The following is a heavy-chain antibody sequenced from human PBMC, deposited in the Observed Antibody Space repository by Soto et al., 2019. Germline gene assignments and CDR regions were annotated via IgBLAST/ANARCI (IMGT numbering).Heavy chain of an antibody. Sequence: GGSLRLSCAASGFTVSSNYMSWVRQAPGKGLEWVSVIYSGGSTYYADSVKGRFTISRDNSKNTLYLHMNSLGAEDTAVYYCASPGGYSYGYFPLGYYGMDVWGQGTTVTVSS. J-gene: IGHJ6*02. D-gene: IGHD5-18*01. V-gene: IGHV3-53*01. CDR2: IYSGGST. CDR3: ASPGGYSYGYFPLGYYGMDV. CDR1: GFTVSSNY.